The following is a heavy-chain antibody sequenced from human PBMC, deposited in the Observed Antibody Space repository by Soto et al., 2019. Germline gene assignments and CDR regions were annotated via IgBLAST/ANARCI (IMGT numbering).Heavy chain of an antibody. J-gene: IGHJ4*01. Sequence: PSETLSLTCSVSGYSIRSGYYRGWVRQAPGKGLEWLGSVYHNGIMFHNPSFQSRVTISVDTSKNQFSLNLRSVTAADTAVYYCAALWFGELAFNYWGHGILVTVS. D-gene: IGHD3-10*01. CDR2: VYHNGIM. CDR3: AALWFGELAFNY. CDR1: GYSIRSGYY. V-gene: IGHV4-38-2*02.